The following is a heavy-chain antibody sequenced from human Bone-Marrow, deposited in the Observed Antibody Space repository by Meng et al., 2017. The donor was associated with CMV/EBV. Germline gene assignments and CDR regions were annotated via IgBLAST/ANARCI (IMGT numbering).Heavy chain of an antibody. CDR1: GFTFDGYA. CDR2: ISWDGGST. CDR3: AKDTSDGAVFFDY. Sequence: GGSLRLSCAASGFTFDGYAMHWVRQAPGKGLEWVSLISWDGGSTYYADSVKGRFTISRDNSKNSLYLQMNSLRAEDTALYYCAKDTSDGAVFFDYWGQGTLVTVSS. D-gene: IGHD2-8*02. V-gene: IGHV3-43D*03. J-gene: IGHJ4*02.